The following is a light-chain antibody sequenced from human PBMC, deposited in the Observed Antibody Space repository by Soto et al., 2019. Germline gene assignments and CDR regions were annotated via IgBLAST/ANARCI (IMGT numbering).Light chain of an antibody. Sequence: DIQMTQSPSPPSASVGDRVTITFRASQSLTNWLAWYQQKPGKAPKLLIYKASSLESGVPSRFSGSGSGTEFTLTISSLQPDDFATYYCHQYVSYSWAFGQGTKVDIK. J-gene: IGKJ1*01. CDR3: HQYVSYSWA. CDR1: QSLTNW. V-gene: IGKV1-5*03. CDR2: KAS.